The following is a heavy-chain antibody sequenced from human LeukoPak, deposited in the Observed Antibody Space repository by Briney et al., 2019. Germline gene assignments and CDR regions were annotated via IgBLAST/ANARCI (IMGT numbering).Heavy chain of an antibody. D-gene: IGHD1-26*01. CDR3: ARDRSLAKWELLRAIDY. V-gene: IGHV1-2*06. J-gene: IGHJ4*02. CDR2: INPNSGGT. CDR1: GYTFTGYY. Sequence: ASVKVSCKASGYTFTGYYMHWVRQAPGQGLEWMGRINPNSGGTNYAQKFQGRVTMTRDTSISTAYTELSRLRSDDTAVYYCARDRSLAKWELLRAIDYWGQGTLVTVSS.